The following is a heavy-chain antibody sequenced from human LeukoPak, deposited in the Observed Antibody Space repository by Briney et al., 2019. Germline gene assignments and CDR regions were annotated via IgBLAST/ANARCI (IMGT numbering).Heavy chain of an antibody. CDR2: ISYDGSNK. CDR3: AKSRSSFFDY. D-gene: IGHD6-13*01. CDR1: GFTFSSYG. J-gene: IGHJ4*02. V-gene: IGHV3-30*18. Sequence: PGGSLRLSCAASGFTFSSYGMHWVRQAPGKGLEWVAVISYDGSNKYYADSVEGRFTISRDNSKNTLYLQMNSLRAEDTAVYYCAKSRSSFFDYWGQGTLVTVSS.